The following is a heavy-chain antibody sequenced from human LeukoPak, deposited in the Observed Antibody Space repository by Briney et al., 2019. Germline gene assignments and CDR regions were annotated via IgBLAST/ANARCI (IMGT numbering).Heavy chain of an antibody. D-gene: IGHD2-15*01. J-gene: IGHJ5*02. CDR3: TRRVSATRWFDP. CDR2: INSDGSTT. Sequence: PGGSLRLSCAASGFTFSSYWMHWVRQAPGKGLVWVSRINSDGSTTNYADSVKGRFTISRDNAENTLYLQMNSLRVEVTAVYYCTRRVSATRWFDPWGQGTLVTVSS. V-gene: IGHV3-74*01. CDR1: GFTFSSYW.